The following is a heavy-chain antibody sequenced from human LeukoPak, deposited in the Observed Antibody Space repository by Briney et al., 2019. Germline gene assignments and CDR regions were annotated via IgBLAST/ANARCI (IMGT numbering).Heavy chain of an antibody. CDR2: IIPIFGTA. V-gene: IGHV1-69*13. J-gene: IGHJ4*02. CDR1: GGTFSSYA. CDR3: ATVSISIAAAGTKGFDY. Sequence: ASVKVSCKASGGTFSSYAISWVRQAPGQGLEWMGGIIPIFGTANYAQKFQGRVTITADESTSTAYMELSSLRSEDTAVYYCATVSISIAAAGTKGFDYWGQGTLVTVSS. D-gene: IGHD6-13*01.